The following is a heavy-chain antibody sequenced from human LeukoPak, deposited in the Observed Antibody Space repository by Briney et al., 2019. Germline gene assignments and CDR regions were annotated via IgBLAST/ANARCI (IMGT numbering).Heavy chain of an antibody. J-gene: IGHJ3*02. Sequence: ASVKVSCKASGYTFTGYYMHWVRQAPGQGLEWMGWINPNSGGTNYAQKFQGRVTMTRDTSISTAYMELSRLRSDDTAVYYCARPDSGSYNWAFDIWGQGTMVTVSS. D-gene: IGHD1-26*01. CDR3: ARPDSGSYNWAFDI. CDR1: GYTFTGYY. CDR2: INPNSGGT. V-gene: IGHV1-2*02.